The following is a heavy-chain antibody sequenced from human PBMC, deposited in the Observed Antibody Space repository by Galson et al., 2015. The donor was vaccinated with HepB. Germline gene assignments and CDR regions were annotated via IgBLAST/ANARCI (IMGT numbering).Heavy chain of an antibody. D-gene: IGHD4-17*01. Sequence: SCKASGYTFTSYAMNWVRQAPGQGLEWMGWINTNTGNPTYAQGFTGRFVFSLDTSVSTAYLQISSLKAEDTAVYYCARELMTTVTNDAFDIWGQGTMVTVSS. J-gene: IGHJ3*02. CDR1: GYTFTSYA. V-gene: IGHV7-4-1*02. CDR3: ARELMTTVTNDAFDI. CDR2: INTNTGNP.